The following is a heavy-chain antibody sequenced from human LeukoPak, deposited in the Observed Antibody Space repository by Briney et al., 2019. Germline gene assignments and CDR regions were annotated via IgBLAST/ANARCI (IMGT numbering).Heavy chain of an antibody. CDR2: INPNSGGT. D-gene: IGHD3-9*01. Sequence: ASVKVSCKASGYTFTGYYMHWVRLAPGQGLEWMGWINPNSGGTNYAQKFQGRVTMTRDTSISTAYMELSRLRSDDTAVYYCARDFRVHYDILTGYYRLPGYWGQGTLVTVSS. J-gene: IGHJ4*02. CDR3: ARDFRVHYDILTGYYRLPGY. CDR1: GYTFTGYY. V-gene: IGHV1-2*02.